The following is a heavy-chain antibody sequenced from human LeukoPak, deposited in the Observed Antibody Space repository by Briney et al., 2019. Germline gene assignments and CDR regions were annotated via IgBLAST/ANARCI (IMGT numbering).Heavy chain of an antibody. D-gene: IGHD6-6*01. J-gene: IGHJ4*02. CDR2: IYTSGST. Sequence: SETLSLTCTVSGGSISSYYWSWIRQPPGKGLEWIGYIYTSGSTNYNPSLKSRVTISVDTSRNQFSLKLSSVTAADTAVYYCARLWSVSSSVDYWGQGTLVTVSS. CDR1: GGSISSYY. V-gene: IGHV4-4*09. CDR3: ARLWSVSSSVDY.